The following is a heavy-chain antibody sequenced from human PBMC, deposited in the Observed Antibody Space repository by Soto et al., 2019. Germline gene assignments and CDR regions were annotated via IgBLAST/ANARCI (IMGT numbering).Heavy chain of an antibody. V-gene: IGHV3-23*01. CDR3: AREQCSPLHKYCADCSVDWVDP. J-gene: IGHJ5*02. Sequence: GSSLTVSCAACGFSFTTYAMSWIRQAPGKGVEWGSAISGSGATTFYADSMKGRFTISRDNSRDTLYLQMNSLRAEDTAVYFCAREQCSPLHKYCADCSVDWVDPCGPGPPVP. CDR1: GFSFTTYA. D-gene: IGHD2-8*02. CDR2: ISGSGATT.